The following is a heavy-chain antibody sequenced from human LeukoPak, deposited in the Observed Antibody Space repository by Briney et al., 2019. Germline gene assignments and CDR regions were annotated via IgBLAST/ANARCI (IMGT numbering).Heavy chain of an antibody. J-gene: IGHJ5*02. CDR3: ERFTRGFDP. Sequence: GGSLRLSCVASGFTFRSYWMNWVRQAPGKGLEWVAIIKPDGSEKFYADSVKGRFTISRDNAKNSLYLQMNSLRAEDTAVYYCERFTRGFDPWGQGTLVTASS. V-gene: IGHV3-7*01. CDR2: IKPDGSEK. CDR1: GFTFRSYW.